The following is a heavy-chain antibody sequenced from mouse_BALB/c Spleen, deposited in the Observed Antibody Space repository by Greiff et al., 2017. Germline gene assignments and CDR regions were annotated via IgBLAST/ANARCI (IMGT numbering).Heavy chain of an antibody. Sequence: EVQLVESGGGLVQPGGSRKLSCTASGFTFSSFGMHWVRQAPEKGLEWVGYISRGSSTIYYADTVKGRFTISRDNPKNTLFLQMTSLRSEDTAMYYCARRLLGYAMDYWGQGTSVTVSA. V-gene: IGHV5-17*02. CDR2: ISRGSSTI. J-gene: IGHJ4*01. CDR3: ARRLLGYAMDY. CDR1: GFTFSSFG. D-gene: IGHD2-13*01.